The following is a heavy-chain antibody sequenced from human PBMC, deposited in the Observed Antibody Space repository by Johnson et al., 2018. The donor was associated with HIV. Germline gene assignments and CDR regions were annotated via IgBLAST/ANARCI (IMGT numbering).Heavy chain of an antibody. V-gene: IGHV3-NL1*01. CDR2: IYSGGST. CDR3: ARGGSDAFDI. J-gene: IGHJ3*02. D-gene: IGHD3-16*01. Sequence: QVQLVESGGGVVQPGGSLRLSCAASGFTFSSYGMHWVRQAPGKGLEWVSVIYSGGSTYYADSVKGRFTISRDNAKNSLSLQINSLRADDTAVYYCARGGSDAFDIWGQGTMVTVSS. CDR1: GFTFSSYG.